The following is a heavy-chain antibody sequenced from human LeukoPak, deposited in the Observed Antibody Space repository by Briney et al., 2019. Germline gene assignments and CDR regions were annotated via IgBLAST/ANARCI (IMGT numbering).Heavy chain of an antibody. V-gene: IGHV4-61*02. CDR2: IYTSGST. J-gene: IGHJ6*03. D-gene: IGHD2-21*01. Sequence: TLSLTCTVSGGSISSRTYYWSWIRQPAGKGLEWIGRIYTSGSTNYNPSLKSRVTISVDTSKNQFSLKLSSVTAADTAVYYCARVYSYYYYYMDVWGKGTTVTVSS. CDR1: GGSISSRTYY. CDR3: ARVYSYYYYYMDV.